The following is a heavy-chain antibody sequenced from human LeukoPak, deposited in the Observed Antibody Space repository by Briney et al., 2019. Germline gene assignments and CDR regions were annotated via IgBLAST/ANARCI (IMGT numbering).Heavy chain of an antibody. V-gene: IGHV3-66*04. D-gene: IGHD3-9*01. CDR1: GITVNTNY. CDR2: IYSGGAT. Sequence: PGGSLRLSCAASGITVNTNYMSWVRQAPGKGLEWVSIIYSGGATFYADSVKGRFTISRESSKNTLWLQMNSLRVEDTAVCYCARLHYDVLTGPFDYWGQGTLVTVSS. J-gene: IGHJ4*02. CDR3: ARLHYDVLTGPFDY.